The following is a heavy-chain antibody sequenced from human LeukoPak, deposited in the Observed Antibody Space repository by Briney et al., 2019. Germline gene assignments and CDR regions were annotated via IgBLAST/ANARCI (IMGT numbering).Heavy chain of an antibody. D-gene: IGHD2-2*01. J-gene: IGHJ6*03. Sequence: PSETLSLTCTVSGGSISTSNYYWGWIRQPPGKGLEWIGYIYYSGSTNYNPSLKSRVTISVDTSKNQFSLKLSSVTAADTAVYYCARTTEGYCRSTSCYGFYYSYYMDVWGKGTTVTISS. CDR3: ARTTEGYCRSTSCYGFYYSYYMDV. V-gene: IGHV4-61*05. CDR2: IYYSGST. CDR1: GGSISTSNYY.